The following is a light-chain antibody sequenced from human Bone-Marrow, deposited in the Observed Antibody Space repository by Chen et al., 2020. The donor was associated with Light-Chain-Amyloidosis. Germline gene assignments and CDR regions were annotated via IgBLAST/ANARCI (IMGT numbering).Light chain of an antibody. CDR1: DLPTKY. CDR2: RDT. Sequence: SYELTQPPSVSVSPGQTARITCSGDDLPTKYAYWYQQKPGQAPVLVLHRDTERPSGISERFSCSRSGTAATLNISGVEADDEADYHWQSADRRRPYEVVFGRGTHLPLL. V-gene: IGLV3-25*03. CDR3: QSADRRRPYEVV. J-gene: IGLJ2*01.